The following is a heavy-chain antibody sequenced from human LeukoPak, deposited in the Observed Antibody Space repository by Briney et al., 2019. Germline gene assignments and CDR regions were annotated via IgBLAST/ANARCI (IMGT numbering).Heavy chain of an antibody. V-gene: IGHV1-2*02. CDR3: ARYNKNYYYGMDV. CDR1: GYTFTGYY. D-gene: IGHD1-1*01. J-gene: IGHJ6*02. Sequence: GASVKVSCKASGYTFTGYYTHWVRQAPGQGLEWMGWINPNSGGTNYAQKFQGRVTMTRDTSISTAYMELSRLRSDDTAVYYCARYNKNYYYGMDVWGQGTTVTVSS. CDR2: INPNSGGT.